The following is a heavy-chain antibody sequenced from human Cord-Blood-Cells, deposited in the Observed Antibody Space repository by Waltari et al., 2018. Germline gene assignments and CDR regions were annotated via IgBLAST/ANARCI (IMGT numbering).Heavy chain of an antibody. V-gene: IGHV3-30-3*01. D-gene: IGHD6-13*01. Sequence: QVQLVESGGGVVQPGRSLRLSCAASGFTFSRYAMHWVRPAPGKGLEGVAVISYDGSNKYYADSVKGRFTISRDNSKNTLYLQMNSLRAEDTAVYYCARTRYSSSWYLLDYWGQGTLVTVSS. CDR1: GFTFSRYA. J-gene: IGHJ4*02. CDR2: ISYDGSNK. CDR3: ARTRYSSSWYLLDY.